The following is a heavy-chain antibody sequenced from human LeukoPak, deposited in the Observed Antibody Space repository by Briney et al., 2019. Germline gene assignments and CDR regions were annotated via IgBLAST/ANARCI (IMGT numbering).Heavy chain of an antibody. CDR3: ARTTMASQGDAFDI. J-gene: IGHJ3*02. CDR1: GGSISSSSYY. V-gene: IGHV4-39*01. D-gene: IGHD5-18*01. Sequence: PSETLSLTCTVSGGSISSSSYYWGWVRQPPGKGLEWIGTFYYSESTYSNPSLKSRVTISIDTSKNQFSLRLSSVTAADTAVYYCARTTMASQGDAFDIWGQGTMVTVSS. CDR2: FYYSEST.